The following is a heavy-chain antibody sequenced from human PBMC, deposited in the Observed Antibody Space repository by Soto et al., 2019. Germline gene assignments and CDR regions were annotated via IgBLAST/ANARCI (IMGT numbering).Heavy chain of an antibody. J-gene: IGHJ4*02. Sequence: EAQLVESGGGLIQPGGSLRLSCAASGFTVSSKYMNWVRQAPGKGLEWVSIIWSADLTYYADSVKGRFTISRDISKNIVYLQMNSLRVEDSALYYCARELPPDVWGQGTLVTVSS. CDR1: GFTVSSKY. CDR3: ARELPPDV. V-gene: IGHV3-53*01. D-gene: IGHD2-15*01. CDR2: IWSADLT.